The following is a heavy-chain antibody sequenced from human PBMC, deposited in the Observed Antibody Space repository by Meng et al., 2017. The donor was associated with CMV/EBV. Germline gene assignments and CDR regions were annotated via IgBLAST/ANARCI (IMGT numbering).Heavy chain of an antibody. Sequence: ASVKVSCKASGYTFTSYGISWVRQAPGQGLEWMGWISAYNGNTNYAQKLQGRVTMTTDTSTSTAYMELRSLRSDDTAVYCCARDGGYCSSTSCYTDVYYYYYGMDVWGQGTTVTVSS. J-gene: IGHJ6*02. D-gene: IGHD2-2*02. V-gene: IGHV1-18*01. CDR2: ISAYNGNT. CDR3: ARDGGYCSSTSCYTDVYYYYYGMDV. CDR1: GYTFTSYG.